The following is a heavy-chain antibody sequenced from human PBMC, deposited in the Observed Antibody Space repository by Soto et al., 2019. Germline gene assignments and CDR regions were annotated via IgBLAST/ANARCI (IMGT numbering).Heavy chain of an antibody. CDR2: ISGSGGST. D-gene: IGHD2-21*02. V-gene: IGHV3-23*01. Sequence: PGGSLRLSCAASGFTFSSYAMSWVRQAPGKGLEWVSAISGSGGSTYYADSVKGRFTISRDNSKNTLYLQMNSLRAEDTAVYYCAKDSLSAVVTPRHWYFDLWGRGTLVTVSS. CDR3: AKDSLSAVVTPRHWYFDL. CDR1: GFTFSSYA. J-gene: IGHJ2*01.